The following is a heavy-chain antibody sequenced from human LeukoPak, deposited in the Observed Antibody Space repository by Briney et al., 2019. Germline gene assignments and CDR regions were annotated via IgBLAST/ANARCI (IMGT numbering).Heavy chain of an antibody. D-gene: IGHD4-17*01. Sequence: GGSLRLSCVGSGFTFGYYWMNWVRQAPGKGLEWVASIRQDGSERYYVGSVKGRFTISRDNAKNSLYLQMNSLRAEDTAVYYCAKDDQDYGDFEYNWFDPWGQGTLVTVSS. CDR3: AKDDQDYGDFEYNWFDP. J-gene: IGHJ5*02. CDR1: GFTFGYYW. V-gene: IGHV3-7*01. CDR2: IRQDGSER.